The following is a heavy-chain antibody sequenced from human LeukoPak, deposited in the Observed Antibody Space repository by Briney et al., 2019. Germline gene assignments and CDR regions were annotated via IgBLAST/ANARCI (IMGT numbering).Heavy chain of an antibody. J-gene: IGHJ5*02. Sequence: GESLKISCKGSGYDFTTYWIGWVRQMPGKGLEWMGIIYPGDSDTRYSPSFQGQVTISADKSISTAYLQWSSLKASDTAMYYCARLDYDILTGNPNWFDPWGQGTLVTVSS. V-gene: IGHV5-51*01. CDR3: ARLDYDILTGNPNWFDP. CDR1: GYDFTTYW. D-gene: IGHD3-9*01. CDR2: IYPGDSDT.